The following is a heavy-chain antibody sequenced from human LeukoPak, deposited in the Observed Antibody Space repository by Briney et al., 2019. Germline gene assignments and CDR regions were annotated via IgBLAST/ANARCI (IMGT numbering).Heavy chain of an antibody. Sequence: QPGGSLRLSCAASGFTFSAYSMSWVRQAPGKGLEWVSAIRGSGGDTYYADSVKGRFTISRDNSKDTLSLQMNSLRAEDTAVYYCAKISWHGRGTFDWGQGTLVTVSS. CDR3: AKISWHGRGTFD. D-gene: IGHD1-1*01. CDR2: IRGSGGDT. CDR1: GFTFSAYS. V-gene: IGHV3-23*01. J-gene: IGHJ4*02.